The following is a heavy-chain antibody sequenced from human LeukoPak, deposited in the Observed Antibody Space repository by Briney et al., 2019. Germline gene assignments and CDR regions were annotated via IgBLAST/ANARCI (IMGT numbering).Heavy chain of an antibody. J-gene: IGHJ4*01. CDR2: IFTGGTTT. V-gene: IGHV3-74*01. Sequence: GGSLRLSCVASAFNFFSYGMQWVRQAPGKGLVWVSRIFTGGTTTSYADSVKGRFTISRDNAKNTLYLQMNSLRAEDTAVYYCARELPREVTLDYWGQGTLVTVSP. D-gene: IGHD2-21*02. CDR3: ARELPREVTLDY. CDR1: AFNFFSYG.